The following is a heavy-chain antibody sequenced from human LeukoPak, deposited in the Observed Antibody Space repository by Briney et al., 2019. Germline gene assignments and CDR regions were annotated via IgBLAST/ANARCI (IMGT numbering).Heavy chain of an antibody. V-gene: IGHV3-53*01. J-gene: IGHJ4*02. Sequence: GGSLRLSCAASGFTVSSNYMNWVRQAPGKGLEWVSVLYSGGDTYYTDSEKGRFTISRDNSKNTLYLQMNSLRVEDTAVYYCARARGSGWLDFDCWGQGTLVTVSS. CDR1: GFTVSSNY. CDR2: LYSGGDT. CDR3: ARARGSGWLDFDC. D-gene: IGHD6-19*01.